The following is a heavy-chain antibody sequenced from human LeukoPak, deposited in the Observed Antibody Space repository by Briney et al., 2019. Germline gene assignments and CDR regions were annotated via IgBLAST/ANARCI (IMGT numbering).Heavy chain of an antibody. D-gene: IGHD5-18*01. J-gene: IGHJ4*02. Sequence: ASVKVSCKASGYTFTSYGISWVRQAPGQGLEWMGWISAYNGNTNYAQKLQGRVTMTTDTSTSTAYMELRSLRSDDTAVYYCARESRGLIPLTPTGRSNYYFDYWGQGTLVTVSS. CDR2: ISAYNGNT. CDR3: ARESRGLIPLTPTGRSNYYFDY. CDR1: GYTFTSYG. V-gene: IGHV1-18*01.